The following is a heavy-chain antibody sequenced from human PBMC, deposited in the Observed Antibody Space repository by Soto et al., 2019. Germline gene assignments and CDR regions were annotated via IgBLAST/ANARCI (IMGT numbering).Heavy chain of an antibody. CDR3: ARGLERATSKNWFDS. CDR1: GFTFNPYN. V-gene: IGHV3-21*01. Sequence: GGSLRLSCEGSGFTFNPYNMYWVRQAPGKGLEWVASICTCSSYIYYAASGEGRFTVSRDNAKNSLYLQMSDLRDEDTAVYYCARGLERATSKNWFDSWGQGTQVTVSS. CDR2: ICTCSSYI. J-gene: IGHJ5*01. D-gene: IGHD1-1*01.